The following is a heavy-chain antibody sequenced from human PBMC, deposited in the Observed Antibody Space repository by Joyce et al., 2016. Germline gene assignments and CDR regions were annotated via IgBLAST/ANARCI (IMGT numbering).Heavy chain of an antibody. CDR1: GFTFSSYA. J-gene: IGHJ6*03. Sequence: EVQLLESGGGLVQPAGYLRLSCAASGFTFSSYAMGWVRQAPGKGVGWVSVISGSGGSIDDADSVKGRFTFSRDNSKNTLYLQMNSLRAEDTAVYYCAKVAEGSAVYFYYMDVWGKGTTVTVSS. CDR2: ISGSGGSI. D-gene: IGHD6-6*01. V-gene: IGHV3-23*01. CDR3: AKVAEGSAVYFYYMDV.